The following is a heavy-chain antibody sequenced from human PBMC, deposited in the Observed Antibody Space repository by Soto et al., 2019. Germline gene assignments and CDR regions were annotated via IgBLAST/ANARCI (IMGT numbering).Heavy chain of an antibody. CDR1: GFTFSSYS. CDR2: ISSSSSYI. V-gene: IGHV3-21*01. Sequence: EVQLVESGGGLVKPGGSLRLSCAASGFTFSSYSMHWVRQAPGKGLEWVSSISSSSSYIYYADSVKGRFTISRDNAKNSLYLQMNSLRAEDTAVYYCARGIATTAFDIWGQGTMVTVSS. CDR3: ARGIATTAFDI. J-gene: IGHJ3*02. D-gene: IGHD2-21*01.